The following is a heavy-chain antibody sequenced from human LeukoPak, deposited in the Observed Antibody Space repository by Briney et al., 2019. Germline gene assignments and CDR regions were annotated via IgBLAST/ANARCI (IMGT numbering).Heavy chain of an antibody. Sequence: GGSLRLSCAASGFTFDDYTMHWVRQAPGKGLEWVSLISWDGGSTYYAHSVKGRFTISRDNSKNSLYLQMNSLRTEDTALYYCAKGAIAVASPEAHYYYYYGMDVWGQGTTVTVSS. CDR2: ISWDGGST. J-gene: IGHJ6*02. CDR1: GFTFDDYT. D-gene: IGHD6-19*01. V-gene: IGHV3-43*01. CDR3: AKGAIAVASPEAHYYYYYGMDV.